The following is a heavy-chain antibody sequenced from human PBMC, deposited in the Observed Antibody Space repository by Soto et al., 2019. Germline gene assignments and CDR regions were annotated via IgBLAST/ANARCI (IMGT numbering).Heavy chain of an antibody. D-gene: IGHD3-3*01. Sequence: GPTLVKPTQTLTLTCTFSGFSLSTSGVGVGWIRQPPGKALDWLALIYWNDDKRYSPSLKSRLTITKDTSKNQVVLTMTNMDPVDTATYYCAHAAPTYDFWSGYYTGAYYYGMDVWGQGTTVTVSS. CDR1: GFSLSTSGVG. CDR3: AHAAPTYDFWSGYYTGAYYYGMDV. V-gene: IGHV2-5*01. CDR2: IYWNDDK. J-gene: IGHJ6*02.